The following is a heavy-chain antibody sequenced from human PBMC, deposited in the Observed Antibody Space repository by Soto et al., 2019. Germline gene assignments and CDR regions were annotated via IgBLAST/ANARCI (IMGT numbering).Heavy chain of an antibody. CDR3: ARVTYGDYLFDY. V-gene: IGHV1-69*13. J-gene: IGHJ4*02. CDR1: GGTFSSYS. D-gene: IGHD4-17*01. Sequence: SVKVSCKASGGTFSSYSISWVRQAPGQGLEWMGGIIPIFGTANYAQKFQGRVTITADESTSTAYMELSSLRSEDTAVYYCARVTYGDYLFDYWGQGTLVTVSS. CDR2: IIPIFGTA.